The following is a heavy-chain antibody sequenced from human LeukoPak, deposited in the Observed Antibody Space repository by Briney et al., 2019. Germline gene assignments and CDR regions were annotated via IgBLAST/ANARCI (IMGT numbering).Heavy chain of an antibody. V-gene: IGHV4-30-2*01. CDR1: GGSISSGTYS. Sequence: PSETLSLTCAVSGGSISSGTYSWSWIRQPPGKGLEWIGYMYHSGSTYYNPSLKSRVTISVDRSRNQFSLKLSSVTAADTAVYYCARGPAHGSNSYAFDIWGQGTMVTASS. CDR3: ARGPAHGSNSYAFDI. J-gene: IGHJ3*02. CDR2: MYHSGST. D-gene: IGHD4-23*01.